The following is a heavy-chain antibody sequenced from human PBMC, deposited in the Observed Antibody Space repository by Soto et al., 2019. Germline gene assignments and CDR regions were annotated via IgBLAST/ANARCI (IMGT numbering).Heavy chain of an antibody. CDR3: ARVYLSGYCSGGSSYGFRWLDP. Sequence: SETLSLTCAVSARSISSGDYSWSWIRHPPGKRQEWIGYIYHSGSTYYNPSLKSRVTISVDRSKNQFSLKLSSVTAADTAVYYCARVYLSGYCSGGSSYGFRWLDPWGQGTLVTVS. CDR2: IYHSGST. D-gene: IGHD2-15*01. CDR1: ARSISSGDYS. V-gene: IGHV4-30-2*01. J-gene: IGHJ5*02.